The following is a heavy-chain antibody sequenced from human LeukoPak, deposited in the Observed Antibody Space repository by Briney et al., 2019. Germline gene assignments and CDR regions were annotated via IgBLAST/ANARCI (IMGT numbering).Heavy chain of an antibody. Sequence: SETLSLTYGIAGHSTTRGYYLESLRQSPGKAPEWIATFFQSEKSFYNASLESRVIMSLDTSKSQFSLNLTSVIAADTAVYYCARVLPVPYLLDSWGQGTHVTVSS. CDR3: ARVLPVPYLLDS. CDR1: GHSTTRGYY. CDR2: FFQSEKS. V-gene: IGHV4-38-2*01. J-gene: IGHJ4*02. D-gene: IGHD3-10*02.